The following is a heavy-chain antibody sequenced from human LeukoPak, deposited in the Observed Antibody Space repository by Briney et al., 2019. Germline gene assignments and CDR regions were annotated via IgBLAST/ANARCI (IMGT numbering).Heavy chain of an antibody. D-gene: IGHD3-10*01. CDR3: VKGVTMVRGSREFDY. CDR1: GFSFSNSA. CDR2: IGGGGSS. J-gene: IGHJ4*02. Sequence: PGGSLRLSCTASGFSFSNSAVTWVRQAPGKGLEWVSSIGGGGSSYYAGSVKGRFTISRDNSKNTVYLQMNNLRAEDTAIFYCVKGVTMVRGSREFDYWGQGTLVTVSS. V-gene: IGHV3-23*01.